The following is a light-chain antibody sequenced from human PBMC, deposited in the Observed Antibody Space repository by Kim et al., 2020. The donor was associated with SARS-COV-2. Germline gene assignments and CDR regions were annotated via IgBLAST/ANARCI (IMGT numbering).Light chain of an antibody. CDR2: GKN. J-gene: IGLJ2*01. CDR1: SLRSYY. V-gene: IGLV3-19*01. Sequence: SSELTQDPAVSVALGQTVRITCQGDSLRSYYATWYQQKPGQAPIVVIYGKNNRPSGIPDRFSGSSSGDTASLTIIGTQAGDEADYYCNSRGSNDNVLFGGGTQLTVL. CDR3: NSRGSNDNVL.